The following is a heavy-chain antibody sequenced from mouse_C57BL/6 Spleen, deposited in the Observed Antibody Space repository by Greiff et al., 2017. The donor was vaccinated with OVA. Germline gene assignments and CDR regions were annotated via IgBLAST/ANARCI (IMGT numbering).Heavy chain of an antibody. D-gene: IGHD1-1*01. J-gene: IGHJ4*01. Sequence: EVQLQQSGTVLARPGASVKMSCKTSGYTFTSYWMHWVKQRPGQGLEWIGAIYPGNSDTSYNQKFKGQAKLTAVTSASTAYMELSSLTNEDSAVYYCTRHYDGSSYNAMDYWGQGTSVTVSS. CDR1: GYTFTSYW. V-gene: IGHV1-5*01. CDR3: TRHYDGSSYNAMDY. CDR2: IYPGNSDT.